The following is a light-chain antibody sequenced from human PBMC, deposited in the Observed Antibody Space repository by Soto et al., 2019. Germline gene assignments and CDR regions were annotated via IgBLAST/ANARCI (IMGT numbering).Light chain of an antibody. V-gene: IGKV2-28*01. CDR3: MQALQAPLT. J-gene: IGKJ1*01. Sequence: DIVVTQSPLSLPVTPGKPASISCRSSQSLLNSNGYNSLDWYLQKPGQSPQLLIYLGSNRASGVPDRFSVSGSGTDFTLKISRVEAEDVGLYYCMQALQAPLTFGRGTKVEIE. CDR2: LGS. CDR1: QSLLNSNGYNS.